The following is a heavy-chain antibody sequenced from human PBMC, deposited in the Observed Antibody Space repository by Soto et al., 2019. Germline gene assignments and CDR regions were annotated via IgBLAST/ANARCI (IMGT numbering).Heavy chain of an antibody. CDR2: ISYDGSNK. V-gene: IGHV3-30-3*01. CDR3: ARARCSSTSCPFDY. CDR1: GFTFSSYA. J-gene: IGHJ4*02. D-gene: IGHD2-2*01. Sequence: VQLVESGGGVVQPGRSLRLSCAASGFTFSSYAMHWVRQAPGKGLEWVAVISYDGSNKYYADSVKGRFTISRDNSKNTLYLQMNSLRAEDTAVYYCARARCSSTSCPFDYWGQGTLVTVSS.